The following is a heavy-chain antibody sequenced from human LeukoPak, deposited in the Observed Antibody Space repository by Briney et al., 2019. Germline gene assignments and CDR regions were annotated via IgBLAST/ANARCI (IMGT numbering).Heavy chain of an antibody. D-gene: IGHD3-3*01. CDR3: ARLGTMRYSDY. J-gene: IGHJ4*02. CDR1: GGSFSGYY. Sequence: SETLSLTCAVYGGSFSGYYWSWIRQPPGKGLEWIGEINHSGSTNYNPSLKSRVTISVDTSKNQFSLKLSSVTAADTAVYYCARLGTMRYSDYWGQGTLVTVSS. CDR2: INHSGST. V-gene: IGHV4-34*01.